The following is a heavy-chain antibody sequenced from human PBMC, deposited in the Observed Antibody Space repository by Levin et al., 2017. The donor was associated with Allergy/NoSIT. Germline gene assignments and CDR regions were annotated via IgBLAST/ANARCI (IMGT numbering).Heavy chain of an antibody. CDR3: ARDRTVTPRNWFDP. CDR1: GFTFSSYA. J-gene: IGHJ5*02. CDR2: ISGSGGST. V-gene: IGHV3-23*01. D-gene: IGHD4-17*01. Sequence: ETLSLTCAASGFTFSSYAMNWVRQAPGKGLEWVSGISGSGGSTYYADSVKGRFTISRDNSKNTLYLQMNSLRAEDTAVYYCARDRTVTPRNWFDPWGQGTLVTVSS.